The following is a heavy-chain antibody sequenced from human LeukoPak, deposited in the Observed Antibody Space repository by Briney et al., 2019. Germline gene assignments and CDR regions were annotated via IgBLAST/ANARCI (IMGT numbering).Heavy chain of an antibody. Sequence: GGSLRLSCTASGFTMSGIHMNWVRQAPGKGLDWVSGLYAGGSTYYAGSVTGRFTISRDDSKNTLYLQMTGLRVDDTAIYYCVRGNGNVGGRLDPWGQGTLVTVSS. CDR1: GFTMSGIH. CDR2: LYAGGST. J-gene: IGHJ5*02. CDR3: VRGNGNVGGRLDP. D-gene: IGHD1-1*01. V-gene: IGHV3-66*01.